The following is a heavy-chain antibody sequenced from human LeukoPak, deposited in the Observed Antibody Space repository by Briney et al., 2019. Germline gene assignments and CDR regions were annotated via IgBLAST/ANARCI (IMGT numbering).Heavy chain of an antibody. V-gene: IGHV1-8*01. Sequence: GASVKVSCKASGYTFTSYDINWVRQATGQGLEWMGWMNPNSGNTGYAQKFQGRVTMTRNTSISTAYMELSSLRAEDTAVYYCARDSTSTGPFDIWGQGTMVTVSS. CDR3: ARDSTSTGPFDI. D-gene: IGHD2-8*02. J-gene: IGHJ3*02. CDR2: MNPNSGNT. CDR1: GYTFTSYD.